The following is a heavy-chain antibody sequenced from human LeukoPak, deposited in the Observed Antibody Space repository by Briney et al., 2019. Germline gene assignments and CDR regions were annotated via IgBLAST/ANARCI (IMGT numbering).Heavy chain of an antibody. Sequence: PGGSLRLSCAASGFTFSNYAMHWVRQAPGKGLEWVTLISSDESNIHYRDSVKGRFTISRDNSKNTLYLDMDTLRTEDTAVYYCAGATGSGSYLIDYWGQGTLVTVSS. CDR1: GFTFSNYA. D-gene: IGHD3-10*01. CDR3: AGATGSGSYLIDY. V-gene: IGHV3-30*04. CDR2: ISSDESNI. J-gene: IGHJ4*02.